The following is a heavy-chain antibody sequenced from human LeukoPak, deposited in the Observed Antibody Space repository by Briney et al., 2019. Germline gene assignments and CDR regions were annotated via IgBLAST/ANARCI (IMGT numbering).Heavy chain of an antibody. J-gene: IGHJ4*02. CDR3: AREGDGYNSPIDY. Sequence: GGSLRLSCAASGFSFTRCTMTWVRQAPGKGPEWVSSISSSSSYIYYADSVKGRFTISRDNAENSLYLQMNSLRVEDTAVYYCAREGDGYNSPIDYWGQGTQVTVSS. D-gene: IGHD5-24*01. CDR2: ISSSSSYI. CDR1: GFSFTRCT. V-gene: IGHV3-21*01.